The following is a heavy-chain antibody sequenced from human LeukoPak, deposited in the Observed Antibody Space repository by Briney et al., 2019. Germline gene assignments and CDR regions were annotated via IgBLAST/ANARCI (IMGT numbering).Heavy chain of an antibody. CDR2: ISYDGSNK. CDR3: AKDRPRGIAAADY. V-gene: IGHV3-30*18. Sequence: GGSLRLSCAASGFTFSSYGMHWVRQAPGKGLEWVAVISYDGSNKYYADSVKGRFTISRDNSKNTLYLQMNSLRAEDTAVYYCAKDRPRGIAAADYWGQETLFTVSS. D-gene: IGHD6-13*01. CDR1: GFTFSSYG. J-gene: IGHJ4*02.